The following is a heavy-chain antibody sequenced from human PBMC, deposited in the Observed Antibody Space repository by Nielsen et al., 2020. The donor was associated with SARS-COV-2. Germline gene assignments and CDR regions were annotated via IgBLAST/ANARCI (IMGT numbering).Heavy chain of an antibody. Sequence: GESLKISCAASGFTFSSYGMHWVRQAPGKGLEWVAVISYDGSNKYYADSVKGRFTISRDNSKNTLYLQMNSLRAGDTAVYYCARGARGWGYYYYYMDVWGKGTTVTVSS. CDR3: ARGARGWGYYYYYMDV. D-gene: IGHD3-16*01. V-gene: IGHV3-30*03. J-gene: IGHJ6*03. CDR1: GFTFSSYG. CDR2: ISYDGSNK.